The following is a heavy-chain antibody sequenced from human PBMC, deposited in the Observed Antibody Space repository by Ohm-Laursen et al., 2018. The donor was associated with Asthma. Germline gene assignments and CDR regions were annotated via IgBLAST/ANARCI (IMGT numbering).Heavy chain of an antibody. CDR2: IIPIFGTA. J-gene: IGHJ4*02. Sequence: GSSVKVSCNASGGTFSSYAISWVRQAPGQGLEWMGGIIPIFGTANYAQKFQGRVTITADESTSTAYMELSSLRSEDTAVYYCARDYYYDSSGGTGEWGQGTLVTVSS. CDR3: ARDYYYDSSGGTGE. D-gene: IGHD3-22*01. V-gene: IGHV1-69*01. CDR1: GGTFSSYA.